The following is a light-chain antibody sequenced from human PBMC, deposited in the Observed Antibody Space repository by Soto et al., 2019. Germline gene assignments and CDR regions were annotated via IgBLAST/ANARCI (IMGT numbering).Light chain of an antibody. CDR1: QRVSKY. CDR3: QHSNDWPRT. Sequence: EIVLTRSPATLSLSPGERATLSCRASQRVSKYLDWYQQKPGQAPRLLSYYASNRATCSPARFSGSGSVTDFTLTISSLQSEDFAVYYCQHSNDWPRTFGQGTKVEIK. V-gene: IGKV3-11*01. CDR2: YAS. J-gene: IGKJ2*02.